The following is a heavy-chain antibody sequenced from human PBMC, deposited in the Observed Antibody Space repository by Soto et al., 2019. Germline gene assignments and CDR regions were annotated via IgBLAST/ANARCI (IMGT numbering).Heavy chain of an antibody. CDR1: GFSFRTYA. CDR3: AKVRGIGEGSTDAAPRIYYFGMDV. CDR2: MSVSGGAT. Sequence: EVQLLESGGGLLQPGGSVTLSCVASGFSFRTYAMNWVRQAPGKGLEWVSTMSVSGGATYYSDSVKGRFTVSRDNFKNTLYLSMKGLRVEDTAVYDCAKVRGIGEGSTDAAPRIYYFGMDVWGQGTTVTVSS. V-gene: IGHV3-23*01. J-gene: IGHJ6*02. D-gene: IGHD1-1*01.